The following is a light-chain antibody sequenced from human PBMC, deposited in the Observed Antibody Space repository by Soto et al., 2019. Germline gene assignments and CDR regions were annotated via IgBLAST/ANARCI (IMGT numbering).Light chain of an antibody. V-gene: IGKV1-6*01. CDR2: DAS. J-gene: IGKJ1*01. CDR3: LQVYNYTRT. CDR1: QDIRND. Sequence: AIQMTHSPSSLSASVGGRCYITCRAGQDIRNDLGWYQKKTGKAPELLIYDASSLQSGVPSRLRGSGYGTDLTLTISSMKPEDFATYYYLQVYNYTRTFGQGTKVDIK.